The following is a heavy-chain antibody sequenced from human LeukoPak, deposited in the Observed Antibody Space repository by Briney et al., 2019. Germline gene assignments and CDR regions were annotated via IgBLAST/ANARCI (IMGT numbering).Heavy chain of an antibody. CDR1: GHSFSSDSF. Sequence: PSETLSLTCGVSGHSFSSDSFWGWIGQPPGQGLEWIGSIHERGSTFYNPSLKSRVTISIDTSKNQFSLNVNSVTAADAAVYYCARASRPSNSWFDPWGQGTVVTVSS. J-gene: IGHJ5*02. D-gene: IGHD6-6*01. CDR3: ARASRPSNSWFDP. V-gene: IGHV4-38-2*01. CDR2: IHERGST.